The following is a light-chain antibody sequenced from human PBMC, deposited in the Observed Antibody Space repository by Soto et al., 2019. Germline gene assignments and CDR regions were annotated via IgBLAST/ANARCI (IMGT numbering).Light chain of an antibody. CDR1: NTG. CDR3: QVWDSSSDHVV. V-gene: IGLV3-12*02. J-gene: IGLJ2*01. CDR2: SDY. Sequence: SYELTQPHSVSVATAQMARITCGRNNTGVHWYQQEAGQDPVLVIYSDYNRPSGIPERLSGSNPGNTATLTISRIEAGDEADYYCQVWDSSSDHVVFGGGTKVTVL.